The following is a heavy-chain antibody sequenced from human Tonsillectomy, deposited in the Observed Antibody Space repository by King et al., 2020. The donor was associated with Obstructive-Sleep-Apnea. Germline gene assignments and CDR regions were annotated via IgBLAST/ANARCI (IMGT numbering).Heavy chain of an antibody. CDR2: ISWVSGRI. V-gene: IGHV3-9*01. D-gene: IGHD2-2*01. Sequence: GGAGGGGGVAGGCVGLSGAASGCTFDDYAVDWVRHAPGQGLEWVSGISWVSGRIVYVASVKGRFTIARNNAKSSLYLQMTSLRAEDTALYYCAKVYCSSTSCYAGGFDYWGQGTLVTVSS. CDR3: AKVYCSSTSCYAGGFDY. J-gene: IGHJ4*02. CDR1: GCTFDDYA.